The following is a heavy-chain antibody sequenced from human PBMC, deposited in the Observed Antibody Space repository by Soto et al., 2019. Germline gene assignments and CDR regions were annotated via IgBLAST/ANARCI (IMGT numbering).Heavy chain of an antibody. Sequence: SETLSLTCTVSGGSISSGDYHWSWIRQPPGKGLEWIGYTYNSGSTYHNPSLKGRVTISVDTSKNQFSLKLRSVTAADTAVYYCAREGGYGDYRGFWGQGTLVTVSS. J-gene: IGHJ4*02. CDR3: AREGGYGDYRGF. CDR1: GGSISSGDYH. CDR2: TYNSGST. V-gene: IGHV4-30-4*01. D-gene: IGHD4-17*01.